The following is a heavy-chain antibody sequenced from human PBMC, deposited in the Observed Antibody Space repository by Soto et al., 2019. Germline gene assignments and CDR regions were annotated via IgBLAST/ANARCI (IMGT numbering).Heavy chain of an antibody. CDR1: GFTFSSYW. J-gene: IGHJ4*02. CDR3: ARDAPNWNYFLVGSGLDY. V-gene: IGHV3-7*01. Sequence: GGSLRLSCAASGFTFSSYWMSWVRQAPGKGLEWVANIKQDGSEKYYVDSVKGRFTISRDNAKNSLYLQMNSLRAEDTAVYYCARDAPNWNYFLVGSGLDYWGQGTLVTVSS. D-gene: IGHD1-7*01. CDR2: IKQDGSEK.